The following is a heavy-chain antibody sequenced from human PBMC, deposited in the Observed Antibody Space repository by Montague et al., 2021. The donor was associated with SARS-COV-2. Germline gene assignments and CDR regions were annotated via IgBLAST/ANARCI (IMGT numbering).Heavy chain of an antibody. CDR3: ARLGFVELWLNLGWFDP. D-gene: IGHD3-16*02. J-gene: IGHJ5*02. CDR2: VYYSGST. Sequence: SETLSLTCSVSGDSIRSSGYYWGWLRQPPGKGLEWIGTVYYSGSTNYNPSLKSRVTMPVDTSQNQFSLELRSATAADTAVYYCARLGFVELWLNLGWFDPWGQGTLVTVSS. CDR1: GDSIRSSGYY. V-gene: IGHV4-39*01.